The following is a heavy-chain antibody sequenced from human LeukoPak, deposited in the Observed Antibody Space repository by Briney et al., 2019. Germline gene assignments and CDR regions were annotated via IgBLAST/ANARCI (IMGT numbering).Heavy chain of an antibody. CDR3: ARDRPYSTYYYDSSGPDSFAFDI. V-gene: IGHV4-34*09. D-gene: IGHD3-22*01. J-gene: IGHJ3*02. Sequence: PSETLSLTCAVYGGSFSGYYWSWIRQPPGKGLEWIGYIYYSGSTYYNPSLKSRVTISVDTSKNQFSLKLSSVTAADTAVYYCARDRPYSTYYYDSSGPDSFAFDIWGQGTMVTVSS. CDR1: GGSFSGYY. CDR2: IYYSGST.